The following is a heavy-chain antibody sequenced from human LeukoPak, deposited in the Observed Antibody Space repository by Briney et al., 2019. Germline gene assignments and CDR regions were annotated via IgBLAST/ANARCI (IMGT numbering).Heavy chain of an antibody. Sequence: GGSLRLSCAASGFTFSTYTMNWVRQAPGKGLEWVSSISSRSSYIYYADSVKGRFTISRDNAKNSLYLQMNSLRAEDTAVYYCARGQTGTGDYWGQGTLVTVSS. J-gene: IGHJ4*02. CDR3: ARGQTGTGDY. D-gene: IGHD1-1*01. CDR1: GFTFSTYT. CDR2: ISSRSSYI. V-gene: IGHV3-21*01.